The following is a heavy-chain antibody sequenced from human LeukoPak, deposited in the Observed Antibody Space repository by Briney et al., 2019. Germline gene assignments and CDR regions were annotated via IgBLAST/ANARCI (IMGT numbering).Heavy chain of an antibody. CDR2: INPNSGGT. D-gene: IGHD2-8*01. CDR1: GYTFTGYY. V-gene: IGHV1-2*02. CDR3: ARRYCTNGVCASFDI. J-gene: IGHJ3*02. Sequence: GASVKVSCKASGYTFTGYYMHWVRQAPGQGLEWMGWINPNSGGTKYAQKFQGRVTMTRDTSISTAYMELSRLRSDDTAVYYCARRYCTNGVCASFDIWGQGTMVTVSS.